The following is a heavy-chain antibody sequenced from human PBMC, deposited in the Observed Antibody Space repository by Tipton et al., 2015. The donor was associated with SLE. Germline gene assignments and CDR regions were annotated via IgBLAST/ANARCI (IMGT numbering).Heavy chain of an antibody. D-gene: IGHD3-9*01. V-gene: IGHV3-23*01. CDR1: GFTFSSYA. Sequence: SLRLSCAASGFTFSSYAMSWVRQAPGKGLEWVSAISGSGGSTYYADSVKGRFTISRDNSKNTLYLQMNSLRAEDTAVYYCAKDPWSDYDILTGFDYWGQGTLVTVSS. J-gene: IGHJ4*02. CDR3: AKDPWSDYDILTGFDY. CDR2: ISGSGGST.